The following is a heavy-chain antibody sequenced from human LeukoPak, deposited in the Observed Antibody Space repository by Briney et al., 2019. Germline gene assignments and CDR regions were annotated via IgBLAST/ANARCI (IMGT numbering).Heavy chain of an antibody. CDR1: GFTFSSYA. Sequence: GRSLRLSCAASGFTFSSYAMHWVRQAPGKGLEWVAVISYDGSNKYYADSVKGRFTISRDNSKNTLYLQMNSLRAEDTAVYYCARESYSSSWYYMDVWGKGTTVTVSS. D-gene: IGHD6-13*01. V-gene: IGHV3-30*04. CDR2: ISYDGSNK. CDR3: ARESYSSSWYYMDV. J-gene: IGHJ6*03.